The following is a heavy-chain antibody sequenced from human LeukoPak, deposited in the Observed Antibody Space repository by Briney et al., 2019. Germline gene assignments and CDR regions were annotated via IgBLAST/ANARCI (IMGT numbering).Heavy chain of an antibody. D-gene: IGHD1-26*01. J-gene: IGHJ2*01. CDR1: GGSISSGGYS. CDR3: ARDAELRNWYFDL. Sequence: PSQTLSLTCAVSGGSISSGGYSWSWIRQPPGKGLEWIGYIYHSGSTYYNPSLKNRATISVDRSKNQFSLKLSSVTAADTAVYYCARDAELRNWYFDLWGRGTLVTVSS. V-gene: IGHV4-30-2*01. CDR2: IYHSGST.